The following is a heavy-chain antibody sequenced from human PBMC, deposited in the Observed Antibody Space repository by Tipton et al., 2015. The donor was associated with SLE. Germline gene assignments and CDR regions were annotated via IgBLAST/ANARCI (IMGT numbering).Heavy chain of an antibody. CDR1: GGSVSSGTYY. Sequence: TLSLTCTVSGGSVSSGTYYWSWIRQPPGKGLEWIGNIYYSGSTKYNPSLKSRVTISVDMSKNQFSLKLSSVTAADTAVYYCARRGSRLVAAVISAYDYWGQGTLVTVSS. D-gene: IGHD2-2*02. V-gene: IGHV4-61*01. J-gene: IGHJ4*02. CDR3: ARRGSRLVAAVISAYDY. CDR2: IYYSGST.